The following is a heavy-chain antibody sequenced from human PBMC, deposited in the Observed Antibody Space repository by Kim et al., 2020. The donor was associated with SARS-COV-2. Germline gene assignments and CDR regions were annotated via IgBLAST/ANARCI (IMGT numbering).Heavy chain of an antibody. J-gene: IGHJ5*02. V-gene: IGHV1-46*01. Sequence: FQGRVTMTRDTSTSTVYMELSSLRSEDTAVYYCARANYYYGSGSYHWFDPWGQGTLVTVSS. D-gene: IGHD3-10*01. CDR3: ARANYYYGSGSYHWFDP.